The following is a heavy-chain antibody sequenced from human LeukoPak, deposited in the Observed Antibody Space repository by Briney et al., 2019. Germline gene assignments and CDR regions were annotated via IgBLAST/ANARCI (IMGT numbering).Heavy chain of an antibody. Sequence: PGQSLRLSCAASGFTFSNAWMSWIRQPPGNGMEWIGSTYYSGSTYFNPSLKSRVTISVDTSKNQFSLKLSSVTAADTAVYYCARGRFEGEGMRDGYNFGFDIWGQGTMVTVSS. V-gene: IGHV4-39*07. CDR3: ARGRFEGEGMRDGYNFGFDI. CDR2: TYYSGST. J-gene: IGHJ3*02. CDR1: GFTFSNAW. D-gene: IGHD5-24*01.